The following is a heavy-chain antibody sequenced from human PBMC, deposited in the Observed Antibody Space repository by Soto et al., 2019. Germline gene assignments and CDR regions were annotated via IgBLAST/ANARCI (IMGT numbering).Heavy chain of an antibody. CDR1: GGSISSYY. D-gene: IGHD3-10*01. J-gene: IGHJ4*02. CDR2: IYYSGST. CDR3: ARHVLLWFGEFYYFDY. Sequence: PSETLSLTCTVSGGSISSYYWSWIRQPPGKGLEWIGYIYYSGSTNYNPSLKSRVTISVDTSKNQFSLKLSSVTAADTAVYYCARHVLLWFGEFYYFDYWGQGTLVTVSS. V-gene: IGHV4-59*01.